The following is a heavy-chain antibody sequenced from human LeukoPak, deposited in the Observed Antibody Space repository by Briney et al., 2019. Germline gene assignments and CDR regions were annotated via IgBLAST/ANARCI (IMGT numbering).Heavy chain of an antibody. Sequence: PSQTLSLTCTVSGGSISSGSYYWSWIRQPAGKGLEWIGRIYTSGSTNYNPSLKSRVTISVDTSKNQFSLKLSSVTAADTAVYYCARDRRDGYNRWFDPWGQGTLVTVSS. D-gene: IGHD5-24*01. CDR3: ARDRRDGYNRWFDP. CDR1: GGSISSGSYY. J-gene: IGHJ5*02. CDR2: IYTSGST. V-gene: IGHV4-61*02.